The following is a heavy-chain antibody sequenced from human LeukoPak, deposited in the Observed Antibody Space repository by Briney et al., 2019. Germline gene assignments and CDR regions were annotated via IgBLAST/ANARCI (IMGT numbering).Heavy chain of an antibody. J-gene: IGHJ4*02. CDR1: GFSFTDYP. CDR2: IRTTAEGAKYA. Sequence: GGSLRLSCATSGFSFTDYPMNWVRQAPGKGLEWISNIRTTAEGAKYAYYADSVKGRVTISRDDGKSTLYLHMNSLRDDDTAVYYCATDQRYAFDYWGQGILVTVSS. D-gene: IGHD3-9*01. V-gene: IGHV3-48*02. CDR3: ATDQRYAFDY.